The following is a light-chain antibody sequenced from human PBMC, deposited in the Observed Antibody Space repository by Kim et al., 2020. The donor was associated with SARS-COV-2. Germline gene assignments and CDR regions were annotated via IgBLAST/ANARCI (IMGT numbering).Light chain of an antibody. CDR2: DAS. Sequence: SLSTGESATLSCRASQSVSSYLAWYQQKPGQAPRLLIYDASNRATGIPARFSGSGSGTDFTLTISSLEPEDFAVYYCQQRSNWPYSFGQGTKLEI. CDR1: QSVSSY. J-gene: IGKJ2*03. V-gene: IGKV3-11*01. CDR3: QQRSNWPYS.